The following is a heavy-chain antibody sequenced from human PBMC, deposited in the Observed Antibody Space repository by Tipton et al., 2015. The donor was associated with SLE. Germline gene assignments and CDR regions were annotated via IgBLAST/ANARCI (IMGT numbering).Heavy chain of an antibody. V-gene: IGHV4-59*01. J-gene: IGHJ5*02. CDR2: IYYSGST. Sequence: TLSLTCTVSGTSISSYYWSWIRQPPGKGLEWIGYIYYSGSTNYNPSLKSRVTISVDTSKNQFSLKLSSVTAADTAVYYCARSQYSSGWYGHWGQGTLVTVSS. CDR1: GTSISSYY. CDR3: ARSQYSSGWYGH. D-gene: IGHD6-19*01.